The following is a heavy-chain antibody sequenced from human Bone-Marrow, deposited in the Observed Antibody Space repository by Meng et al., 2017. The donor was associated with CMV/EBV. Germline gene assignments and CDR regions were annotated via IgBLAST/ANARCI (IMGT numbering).Heavy chain of an antibody. Sequence: GGSLRLSCAASGFTFSSYTMHWVRQAPGKGLEWVALISYDESNKYYADSVKGRFTISRDNSKNMLYLQRNSLRAEDTAVFYCARDPLIDYYASGSYTFDYWGQGTLVTVSS. CDR1: GFTFSSYT. D-gene: IGHD3-10*01. J-gene: IGHJ4*02. V-gene: IGHV3-30*04. CDR2: ISYDESNK. CDR3: ARDPLIDYYASGSYTFDY.